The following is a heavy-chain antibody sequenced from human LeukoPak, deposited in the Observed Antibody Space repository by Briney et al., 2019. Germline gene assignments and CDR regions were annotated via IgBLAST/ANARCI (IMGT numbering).Heavy chain of an antibody. J-gene: IGHJ4*02. V-gene: IGHV3-11*04. CDR2: IANSGTTI. Sequence: GGSLRLSCAASGFTFSDYYMSWIRQAPGKGLEWVSYIANSGTTIYYADSVKGRFTISRDNAKNSLYLQMNSLRAEDTAVYYCARAYYYDSSATPDYWGQGTLVTVSS. D-gene: IGHD3-22*01. CDR1: GFTFSDYY. CDR3: ARAYYYDSSATPDY.